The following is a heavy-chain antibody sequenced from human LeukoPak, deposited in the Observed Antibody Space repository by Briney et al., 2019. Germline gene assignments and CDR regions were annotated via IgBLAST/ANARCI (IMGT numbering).Heavy chain of an antibody. CDR2: ITSSSSYI. J-gene: IGHJ4*02. CDR3: AGEDSIVMIGGLRY. CDR1: GFTFSSYN. Sequence: KSGGSLRLSCAAYGFTFSSYNMNWVRQAPGKGLEWVSSITSSSSYIYYADSVKGRFTISRDNSKNTLYLQMNSLRAEDTAVYYCAGEDSIVMIGGLRYWGQGTLVTVSS. D-gene: IGHD1-26*01. V-gene: IGHV3-21*01.